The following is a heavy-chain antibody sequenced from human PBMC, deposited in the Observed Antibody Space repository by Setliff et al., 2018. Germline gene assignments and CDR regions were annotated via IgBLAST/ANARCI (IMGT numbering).Heavy chain of an antibody. Sequence: ASVKVSCKSYGYTFNTHGISWVRQAPGQRPEWMGWISPYNGKTRSIERFQGRLTLTIDISTSTAYMELGSLTTDDTAVYYCARDTRDKYDRSGHYLSLDYWGQGTLVTVSS. V-gene: IGHV1-18*01. CDR2: ISPYNGKT. CDR3: ARDTRDKYDRSGHYLSLDY. CDR1: GYTFNTHG. D-gene: IGHD3-22*01. J-gene: IGHJ4*02.